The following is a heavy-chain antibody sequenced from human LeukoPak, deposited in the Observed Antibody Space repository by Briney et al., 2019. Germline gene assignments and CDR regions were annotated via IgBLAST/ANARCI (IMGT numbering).Heavy chain of an antibody. Sequence: ASVKVSCKASGGTFSSYAISWVRQAPGQGLERMGRIIPILGIANYAQKFQGRVTITADKSTSTAYMELSSLRSEDTAVYYCARGMTTVTYRGYYYGMDVWGQGTTVTVSS. CDR3: ARGMTTVTYRGYYYGMDV. CDR2: IIPILGIA. D-gene: IGHD4-17*01. CDR1: GGTFSSYA. J-gene: IGHJ6*02. V-gene: IGHV1-69*04.